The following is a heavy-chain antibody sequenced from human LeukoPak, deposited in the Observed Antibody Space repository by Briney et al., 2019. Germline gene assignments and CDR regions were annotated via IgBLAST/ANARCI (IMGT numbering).Heavy chain of an antibody. Sequence: ASVKVSCKASGYTFTQYYMYWLRQAPGQGPEWMAWINPESGDTSYAQKFQGRVTMPRETSIGTAYMELRRLTSDDTAMYYCVISKGAFDIWGQGTIVTVSS. CDR1: GYTFTQYY. CDR3: VISKGAFDI. V-gene: IGHV1-2*02. J-gene: IGHJ3*02. CDR2: INPESGDT.